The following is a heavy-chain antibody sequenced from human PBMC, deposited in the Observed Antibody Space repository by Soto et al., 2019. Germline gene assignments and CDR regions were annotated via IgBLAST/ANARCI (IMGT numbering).Heavy chain of an antibody. J-gene: IGHJ4*02. CDR2: IYYSGRT. CDR1: GGSIRDYF. CDR3: ARVRGDDFGDPGGFEY. Sequence: PSETLSLTCTVSGGSIRDYFWTWIRQPPGKGLEWIGYIYYSGRTNYNPSLKSPVSISVDTSTNHFSLQLRSVTAADRAVYYCARVRGDDFGDPGGFEYWGQGTLVTVSS. V-gene: IGHV4-59*01. D-gene: IGHD4-17*01.